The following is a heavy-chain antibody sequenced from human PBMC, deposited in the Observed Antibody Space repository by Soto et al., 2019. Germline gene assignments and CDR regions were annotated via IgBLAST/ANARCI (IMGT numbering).Heavy chain of an antibody. Sequence: LSLTCTVSGDSIRDSFWSWVRQPPWKGLEWIGLVHHTGNTNYNPSLETRVTMLIDASANHFSLTLTSVTPADAAIYYCARGREDHVDHHFGHLFDSWGQGTLVTVSS. J-gene: IGHJ4*02. CDR1: GDSIRDSF. D-gene: IGHD3-10*01. CDR2: VHHTGNT. CDR3: ARGREDHVDHHFGHLFDS. V-gene: IGHV4-59*01.